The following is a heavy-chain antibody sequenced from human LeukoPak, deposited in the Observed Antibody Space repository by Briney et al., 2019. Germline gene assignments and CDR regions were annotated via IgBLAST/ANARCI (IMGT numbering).Heavy chain of an antibody. CDR3: AKDGQVRGAIPHYSDS. J-gene: IGHJ4*02. V-gene: IGHV3-23*01. Sequence: GGSLRLSCVASGFSFNSYALTWVRQAPGKGLEWVSGILQSGATTYYADSVKGRFTISRDNSNNTLYLHMTRLRAEDTALYSCAKDGQVRGAIPHYSDSWGQGTLVTVSS. CDR1: GFSFNSYA. D-gene: IGHD3-10*01. CDR2: ILQSGATT.